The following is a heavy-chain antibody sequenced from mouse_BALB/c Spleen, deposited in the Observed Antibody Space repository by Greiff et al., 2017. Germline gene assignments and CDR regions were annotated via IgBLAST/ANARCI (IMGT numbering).Heavy chain of an antibody. CDR2: IWGDGST. CDR1: GFSLTGYG. CDR3: ARDLYGYDGSMDY. D-gene: IGHD2-2*01. Sequence: VQGVESGPGLVAPSQSLSITCTVSGFSLTGYGVNWVRQPPGKGLEWLGMIWGDGSTDYNSALKSRLSISKDNSKSQVFLKMNSLQTDDTARYYCARDLYGYDGSMDYWGQGTSVTVSS. V-gene: IGHV2-6-7*01. J-gene: IGHJ4*01.